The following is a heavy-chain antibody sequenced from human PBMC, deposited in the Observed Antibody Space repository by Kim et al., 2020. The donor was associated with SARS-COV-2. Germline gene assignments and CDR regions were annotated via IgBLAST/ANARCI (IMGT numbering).Heavy chain of an antibody. J-gene: IGHJ4*02. CDR2: ISYDGSNK. Sequence: GGSLRLSCAASGFTFSSYAMHWVRQAPGKGLEWVAVISYDGSNKYYADSVKGRFTISRDNSKNTLYLQMNSLRAEDTAVYYCARDYCGGDCYYDYWGQGTLVTVSS. D-gene: IGHD2-21*02. CDR1: GFTFSSYA. V-gene: IGHV3-30*04. CDR3: ARDYCGGDCYYDY.